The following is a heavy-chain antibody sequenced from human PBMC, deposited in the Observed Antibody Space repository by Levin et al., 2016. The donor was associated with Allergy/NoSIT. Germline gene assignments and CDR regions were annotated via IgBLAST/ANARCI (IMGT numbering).Heavy chain of an antibody. CDR3: ARYYCGGDCYPFDY. CDR2: INPNSGGT. V-gene: IGHV1-2*02. D-gene: IGHD2-21*01. J-gene: IGHJ4*02. Sequence: WVRQAPGQGLEWMGWINPNSGGTNYAQKFQGRVTMTRDTSISTAYMELSRLRSDDTAVYYCARYYCGGDCYPFDYWGQGTLVTVSS.